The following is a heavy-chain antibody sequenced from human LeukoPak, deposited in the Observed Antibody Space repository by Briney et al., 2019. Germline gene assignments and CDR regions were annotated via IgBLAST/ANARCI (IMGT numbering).Heavy chain of an antibody. CDR2: IYYSGST. Sequence: SETLSLTCTVSGGSISSSSYYWGWIRQPPGKGLEWIGSIYYSGSTYYNPSLKSRVTISVDTSKNQFSLKLSSVTAADTAVYYCASLFGSGSFTQGGYYYGMDVWGQGTTVTVSS. CDR1: GGSISSSSYY. V-gene: IGHV4-39*07. D-gene: IGHD3-10*01. J-gene: IGHJ6*02. CDR3: ASLFGSGSFTQGGYYYGMDV.